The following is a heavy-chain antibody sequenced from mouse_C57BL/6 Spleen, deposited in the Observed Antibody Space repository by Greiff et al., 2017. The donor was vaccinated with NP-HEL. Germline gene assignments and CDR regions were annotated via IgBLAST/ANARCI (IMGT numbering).Heavy chain of an antibody. CDR2: IYPGSGNT. V-gene: IGHV1-76*01. CDR1: GYTFTDYY. CDR3: ARTAQAKYFDY. Sequence: QVQLQQSGAELVRPGASVKLSCKASGYTFTDYYINWVKQRPGQGLEWIARIYPGSGNTYYNEKFKGKATLTAEKSSSTAYLQLSSLPSEDSAVYFCARTAQAKYFDYWGQGTTLTVSS. D-gene: IGHD3-2*02. J-gene: IGHJ2*01.